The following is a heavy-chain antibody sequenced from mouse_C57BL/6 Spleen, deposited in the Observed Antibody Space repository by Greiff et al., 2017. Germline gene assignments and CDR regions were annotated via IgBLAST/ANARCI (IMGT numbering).Heavy chain of an antibody. J-gene: IGHJ4*01. CDR3: AFYSNHVDYAMDY. Sequence: QVTLKECGPGILQPSQTLSLTCSFSGFSLSTFGMGVGWIRQPSGKGLEWLAHIWWDDDKYYNPALKSRLTISKDTSKNQVFLKIANVDTADTATYYCAFYSNHVDYAMDYWGQGTSVTVSS. D-gene: IGHD2-5*01. CDR2: IWWDDDK. CDR1: GFSLSTFGMG. V-gene: IGHV8-8*01.